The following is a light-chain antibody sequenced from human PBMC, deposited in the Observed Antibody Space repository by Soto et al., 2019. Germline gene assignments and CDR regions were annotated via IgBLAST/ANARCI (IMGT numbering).Light chain of an antibody. CDR2: RAS. Sequence: DIQMTQSPSNLSASVGDRVTITCRASQIISSWLAWYQQKPGKAPKLLIYRASNLQSGVTSRFSGSGSGTEFTLTIRSLQPDDFETYYCQRYVGYSLKFGKGTKLDIK. V-gene: IGKV1-5*03. CDR3: QRYVGYSLK. J-gene: IGKJ2*01. CDR1: QIISSW.